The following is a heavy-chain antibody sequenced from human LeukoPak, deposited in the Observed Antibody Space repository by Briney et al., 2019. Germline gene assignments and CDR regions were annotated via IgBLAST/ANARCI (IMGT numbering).Heavy chain of an antibody. V-gene: IGHV1-2*06. J-gene: IGHJ4*02. CDR1: GYTFTGYY. CDR3: ARSGSSGWHDY. D-gene: IGHD6-19*01. Sequence: ASVKVSCKASGYTFTGYYMHWVREAPGQGLEWMGRINPNSGGTNYAQKFQGRVTMTRDTSVSTAYMELSRLRSDDTAVYYCARSGSSGWHDYWGQGTLVTVSS. CDR2: INPNSGGT.